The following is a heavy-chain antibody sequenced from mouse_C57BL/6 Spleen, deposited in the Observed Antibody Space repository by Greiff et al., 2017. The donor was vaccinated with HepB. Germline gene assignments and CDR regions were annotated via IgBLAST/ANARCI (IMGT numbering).Heavy chain of an antibody. CDR2: INPYNGGT. CDR3: ARRDDYDDAMDY. V-gene: IGHV1-18*01. CDR1: GYTFTDYN. Sequence: EVQLVESGPELVKPGASVKIPCKASGYTFTDYNMDWVKQSHGKSLEWIGDINPYNGGTIYNQKFKGKATLTVDKSSSTAYMELRSLTSEDTAVYYCARRDDYDDAMDYWGQGTSVTVSS. J-gene: IGHJ4*01. D-gene: IGHD2-4*01.